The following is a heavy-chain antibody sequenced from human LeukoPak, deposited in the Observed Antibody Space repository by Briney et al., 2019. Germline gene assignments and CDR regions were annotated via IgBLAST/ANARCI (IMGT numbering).Heavy chain of an antibody. J-gene: IGHJ6*02. Sequence: ASVKVSCKASGYTFTNYGITWVRQATGQGLEWMGWMNPNSGNTGYAQKFQGRVTMTRNTSISTAYMELSSLRSEDTAVYYCARGMAAGTYYYYYGMDVWGQGTTVTVSS. CDR1: GYTFTNYG. V-gene: IGHV1-8*02. CDR2: MNPNSGNT. CDR3: ARGMAAGTYYYYYGMDV. D-gene: IGHD6-13*01.